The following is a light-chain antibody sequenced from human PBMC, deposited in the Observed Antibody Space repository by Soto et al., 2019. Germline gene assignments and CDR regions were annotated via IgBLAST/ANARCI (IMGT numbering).Light chain of an antibody. CDR3: QQYSSSPPEFT. V-gene: IGKV3-20*01. J-gene: IGKJ3*01. Sequence: EIVLTQSPGTLSVSPGERVTLSCRASQSVSSNYLAWYQQRPGQAPRLLIFGASYRATGIPDRFSGSGSGTDFTLTISRLELEDFAVYYCQQYSSSPPEFTFGPGTKVDSK. CDR1: QSVSSNY. CDR2: GAS.